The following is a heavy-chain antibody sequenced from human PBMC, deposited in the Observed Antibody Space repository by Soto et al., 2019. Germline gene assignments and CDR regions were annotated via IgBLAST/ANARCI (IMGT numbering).Heavy chain of an antibody. Sequence: GGSLRLSCAASGFTFSDYYMSWIRQAPGKGLEWVSYISSSGSTIYYADSVKGRFTISRDNAKNSLYLQMNSLRAEDTAVYYCARIPIHIDYYMDVWGKGTTVTVSS. J-gene: IGHJ6*03. D-gene: IGHD5-18*01. CDR1: GFTFSDYY. CDR3: ARIPIHIDYYMDV. V-gene: IGHV3-11*01. CDR2: ISSSGSTI.